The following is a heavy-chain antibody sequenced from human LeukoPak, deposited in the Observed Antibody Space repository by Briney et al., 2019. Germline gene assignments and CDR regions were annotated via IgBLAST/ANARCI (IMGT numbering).Heavy chain of an antibody. J-gene: IGHJ4*02. CDR3: ATYRAAAYYFDY. Sequence: SETLSLTCAVSGGSISSSNWWSWVRQPPGKGLEWIGEIYHSGSTNYNPSLKSRVTISVDKSKNQFSLRLSSVTAADTAVYYCATYRAAAYYFDYWGQGTLVTVSS. CDR2: IYHSGST. V-gene: IGHV4-4*02. D-gene: IGHD6-13*01. CDR1: GGSISSSNW.